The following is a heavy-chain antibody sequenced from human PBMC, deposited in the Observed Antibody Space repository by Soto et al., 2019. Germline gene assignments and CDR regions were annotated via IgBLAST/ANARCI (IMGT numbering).Heavy chain of an antibody. CDR1: GFTFSSYS. CDR3: ARDQDWNYAPFYYGMDV. V-gene: IGHV3-21*01. Sequence: GGSLRLSCAASGFTFSSYSMNWVRQAPGKGLEWVSSISSSSSYIYYADSVKGRFTISRDNAKNSLYLQMNSLGAEDTAVYYCARDQDWNYAPFYYGMDVWGQGTTVTVSS. J-gene: IGHJ6*02. CDR2: ISSSSSYI. D-gene: IGHD1-7*01.